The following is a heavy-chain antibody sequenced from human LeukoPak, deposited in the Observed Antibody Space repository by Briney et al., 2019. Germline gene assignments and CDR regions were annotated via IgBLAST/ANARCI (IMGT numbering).Heavy chain of an antibody. CDR1: GYTFTGYY. CDR2: INPNGGT. CDR3: ARGDSGSSLRGAFDI. Sequence: ASVKVSCKASGYTFTGYYMHWVRQAPGQGLEWMGWINPNGGTNYAQKFQGRVTMTRDTSISTAYMELSRLRSDDTAVYYCARGDSGSSLRGAFDIWGQGTMVTVSS. V-gene: IGHV1-2*02. J-gene: IGHJ3*02. D-gene: IGHD1-26*01.